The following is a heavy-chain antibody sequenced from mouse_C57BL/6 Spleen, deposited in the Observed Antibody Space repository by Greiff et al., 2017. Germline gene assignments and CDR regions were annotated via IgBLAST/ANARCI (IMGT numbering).Heavy chain of an antibody. D-gene: IGHD1-1*01. CDR3: ARSVVATNAMDY. CDR1: GFTFSDFG. CDR2: ISSGSSTI. V-gene: IGHV5-17*01. Sequence: EVKLVASGGGLVKPGGSLTLSCAASGFTFSDFGMHWVRQAPEKGLEWVAYISSGSSTIYYADTVKGRFTISRDNAKNTLFLQMTSLRSEDTAMYYCARSVVATNAMDYWGQGTSVTVSS. J-gene: IGHJ4*01.